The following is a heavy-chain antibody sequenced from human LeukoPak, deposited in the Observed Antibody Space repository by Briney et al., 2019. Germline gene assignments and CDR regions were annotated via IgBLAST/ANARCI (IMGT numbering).Heavy chain of an antibody. CDR1: GFTFSSYA. V-gene: IGHV3-23*01. CDR2: ISGSGSKT. D-gene: IGHD6-6*01. J-gene: IGHJ4*02. CDR3: AKAGSRSSTSPGAY. Sequence: GGSLRLSCTASGFTFSSYALNWVRQVPGKGLEWVSTISGSGSKTYYTDSVKGRFTISRDNSKNMLFMQMNSLRAEDTAIYYCAKAGSRSSTSPGAYWGQGTQDSVSS.